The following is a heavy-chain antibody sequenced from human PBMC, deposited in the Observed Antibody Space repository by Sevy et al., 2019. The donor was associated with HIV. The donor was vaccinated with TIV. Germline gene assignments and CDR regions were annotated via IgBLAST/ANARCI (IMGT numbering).Heavy chain of an antibody. Sequence: GGSLRLSCAASGFTFSSYWMSWVRQAPGKGLEWVANIKQDGSEKSYVDSVKGRFTISRDNAKNSLYLQMNSLRAEDTALYYCARVQATIVATIDYVDYWGQGTLVTVSS. J-gene: IGHJ4*02. CDR1: GFTFSSYW. D-gene: IGHD5-12*01. CDR3: ARVQATIVATIDYVDY. V-gene: IGHV3-7*01. CDR2: IKQDGSEK.